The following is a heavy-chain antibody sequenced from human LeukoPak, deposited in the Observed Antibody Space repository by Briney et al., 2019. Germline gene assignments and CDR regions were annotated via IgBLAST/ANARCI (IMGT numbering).Heavy chain of an antibody. Sequence: GASVKVSCKASGHTFTSYYMHWVRQAPGQELEWMGGIIPIFDTPNFAQKFQGRVTITADKSTSTAYMELSRLRSEDTAVYYCARAVQVTTGGLFDYWGQGTLVTVSS. J-gene: IGHJ4*02. CDR2: IIPIFDTP. V-gene: IGHV1-69*06. D-gene: IGHD4-17*01. CDR3: ARAVQVTTGGLFDY. CDR1: GHTFTSYY.